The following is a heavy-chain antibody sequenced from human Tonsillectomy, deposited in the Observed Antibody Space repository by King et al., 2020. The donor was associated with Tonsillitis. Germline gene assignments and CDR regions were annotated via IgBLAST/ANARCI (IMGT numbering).Heavy chain of an antibody. Sequence: VQLVESGGGLVWPGGSLRLSCAASGFTFSDYYINWVRQAPGKGLEWISYISGSSDDTNYADSVTGRFIIWRDNAKNTVYLHMNRLRAEDTAVYYCARDYHGVKGYGHWGQGTLVTVSS. V-gene: IGHV3-11*06. D-gene: IGHD5-18*01. CDR1: GFTFSDYY. CDR2: ISGSSDDT. J-gene: IGHJ4*02. CDR3: ARDYHGVKGYGH.